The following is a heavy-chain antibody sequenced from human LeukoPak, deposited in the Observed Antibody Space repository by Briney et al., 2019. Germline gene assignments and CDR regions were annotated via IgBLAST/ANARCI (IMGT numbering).Heavy chain of an antibody. D-gene: IGHD3-10*01. CDR2: ISSSSSAI. CDR1: GFTFSSYS. V-gene: IGHV3-48*04. CDR3: ARDVKQLVWFGELLAGGLSDYYGMDV. J-gene: IGHJ6*02. Sequence: GGSLRLSCAASGFTFSSYSMNWVRQARGEGLEGVSYISSSSSAIYYGGSVKGRFTIYRDNAKDSLYLQMTSLTAEATPVYYCARDVKQLVWFGELLAGGLSDYYGMDVWGQGTTVTVSS.